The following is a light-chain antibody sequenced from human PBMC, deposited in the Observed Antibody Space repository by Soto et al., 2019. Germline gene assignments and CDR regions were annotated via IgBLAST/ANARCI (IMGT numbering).Light chain of an antibody. CDR1: QNVSRY. J-gene: IGKJ4*01. Sequence: EIVLTQSPATLSLSPGEGATLSCRASQNVSRYLAWYQQKPGQAPRLLIYDASKRATGIPARFSGSGSGTDFTPTISSLEPEDFAVYYWQQRSNWPLSFGGGTKVEIK. CDR3: QQRSNWPLS. V-gene: IGKV3-11*01. CDR2: DAS.